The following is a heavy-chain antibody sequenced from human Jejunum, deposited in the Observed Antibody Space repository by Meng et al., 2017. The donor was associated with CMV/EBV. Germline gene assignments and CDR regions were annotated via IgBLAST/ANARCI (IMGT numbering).Heavy chain of an antibody. D-gene: IGHD5-24*01. CDR2: MNSDGRST. Sequence: VRQAPGKGMGWSSRMNSDGRSTNYADSVKGRLTISRDNAKNTLYLQVNSLRDEDTAVYYCARDPSGMATVHYFDFWGQGTLVTVSS. V-gene: IGHV3-74*01. CDR3: ARDPSGMATVHYFDF. J-gene: IGHJ4*02.